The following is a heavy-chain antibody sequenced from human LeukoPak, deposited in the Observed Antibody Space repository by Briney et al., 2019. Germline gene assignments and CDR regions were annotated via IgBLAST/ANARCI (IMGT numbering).Heavy chain of an antibody. Sequence: GGSLRLSCAASGFTFTSFWMSWVRQVPGKGLEWVANINHDGSQKYYVDSVKGRFTMSRDNAKNSLFLQMNSLRAEDTAVYYCARRFDSWGQGTLVTVSS. CDR3: ARRFDS. V-gene: IGHV3-7*04. CDR1: GFTFTSFW. J-gene: IGHJ4*02. CDR2: INHDGSQK.